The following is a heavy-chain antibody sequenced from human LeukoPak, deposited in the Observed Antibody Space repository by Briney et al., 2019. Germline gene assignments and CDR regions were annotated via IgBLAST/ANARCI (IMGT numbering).Heavy chain of an antibody. J-gene: IGHJ4*02. CDR3: ARHRGYSSGWYAFDY. CDR2: IYYSGST. V-gene: IGHV4-59*08. CDR1: GGSISSYY. D-gene: IGHD6-19*01. Sequence: KTSETLSLTCTVSGGSISSYYWSWIRQPPGKGLEWIGHIYYSGSTNYNPSLKSRVAISVDTSKNQFSLKLSSVTAADTAVYYCARHRGYSSGWYAFDYWGQGTLVTVSS.